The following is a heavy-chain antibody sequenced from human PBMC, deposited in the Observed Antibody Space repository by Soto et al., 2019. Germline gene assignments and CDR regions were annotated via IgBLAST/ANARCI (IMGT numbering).Heavy chain of an antibody. CDR3: AREPKDIVVVPAAMRHSNWFDP. J-gene: IGHJ5*02. Sequence: SETLSLTCAVSGGSISSSNWWSWVRQPPGKGLEWIGEIYHSGSTNYNPSLKSRVTISVDKSKNQFSLKLSSVTAADTAVYYCAREPKDIVVVPAAMRHSNWFDPWGQGTLVTVSS. V-gene: IGHV4-4*02. CDR1: GGSISSSNW. CDR2: IYHSGST. D-gene: IGHD2-2*01.